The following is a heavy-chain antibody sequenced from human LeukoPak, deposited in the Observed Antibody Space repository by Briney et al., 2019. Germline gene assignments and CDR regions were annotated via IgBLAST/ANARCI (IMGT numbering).Heavy chain of an antibody. CDR2: IFYSGST. CDR3: ARDRVKSGRYSGSYSDAFDT. D-gene: IGHD1-26*01. Sequence: PSETLSLTCTVSGGSISTSNHYWGWIRQPPGKGLEWIGNIFYSGSTYYSPSLKSRVTISLDTSRNQFSLKLNSVTAADTAVYYCARDRVKSGRYSGSYSDAFDTWGQGTMVTVSS. V-gene: IGHV4-39*07. CDR1: GGSISTSNHY. J-gene: IGHJ3*02.